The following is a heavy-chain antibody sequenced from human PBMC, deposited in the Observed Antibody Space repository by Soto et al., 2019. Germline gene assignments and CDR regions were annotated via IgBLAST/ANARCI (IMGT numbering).Heavy chain of an antibody. V-gene: IGHV4-4*07. CDR2: IDNSGNT. CDR1: DGSIRTYF. D-gene: IGHD3-3*01. Sequence: ADTLSLTCTVSDGSIRTYFCNWIRQPAGKGLEWIGRIDNSGNTNYNPSLKSRVTMSADTSRNQFSLKLNSVTAADTAVYYCARGGQDFWSGAFDYWGQGALVTVSS. CDR3: ARGGQDFWSGAFDY. J-gene: IGHJ4*02.